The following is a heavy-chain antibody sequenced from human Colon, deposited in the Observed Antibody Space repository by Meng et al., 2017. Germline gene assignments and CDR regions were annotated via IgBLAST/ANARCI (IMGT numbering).Heavy chain of an antibody. CDR1: GFTFSSHA. V-gene: IGHV3-23*01. CDR2: TSGSGDST. Sequence: GGSLRLSCAASGFTFSSHAMSWVRQAPGKGLEWVSDTSGSGDSTHYADSVKGRFTISRDNSKNTLFLQMNSLRVEDTAVYYCAKGFHTYIAVAGTWSDYWGQGTLVTVSS. J-gene: IGHJ4*02. CDR3: AKGFHTYIAVAGTWSDY. D-gene: IGHD6-19*01.